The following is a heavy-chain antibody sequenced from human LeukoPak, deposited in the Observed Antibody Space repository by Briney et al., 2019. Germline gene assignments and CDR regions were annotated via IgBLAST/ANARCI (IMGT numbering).Heavy chain of an antibody. V-gene: IGHV3-30*04. CDR2: ISYDGSNK. CDR1: GFTFSSYA. J-gene: IGHJ3*02. Sequence: GGSLRLSCAASGFTFSSYAMHWVRQAPGKGLEWVAVISYDGSNKYYADSVKGRFTISRDNSKNTLYLQMNSLRAEGTAVYYCETKGAVVTDGAFDIWGQGTMVTASS. CDR3: ETKGAVVTDGAFDI. D-gene: IGHD4-23*01.